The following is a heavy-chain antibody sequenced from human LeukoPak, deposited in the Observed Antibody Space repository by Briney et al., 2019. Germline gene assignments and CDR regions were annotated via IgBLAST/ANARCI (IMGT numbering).Heavy chain of an antibody. V-gene: IGHV3-33*01. CDR2: IWYDESNM. D-gene: IGHD3-16*01. CDR3: ARGRDYVGMDV. Sequence: GGSLRLSCAASGFTFSTHGIHWVRQAPGKGLEWVAAIWYDESNMFYADSVKGRFTISRDNSKNTLYLQLNSLRAEDTAVYYCARGRDYVGMDVWGQGTTVSVSS. CDR1: GFTFSTHG. J-gene: IGHJ6*02.